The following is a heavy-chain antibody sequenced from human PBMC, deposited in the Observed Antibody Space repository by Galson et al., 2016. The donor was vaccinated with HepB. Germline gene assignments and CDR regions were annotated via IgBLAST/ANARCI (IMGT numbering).Heavy chain of an antibody. Sequence: SLRLSCAASGFTFSNYAMSWVRQVPGKGLEWVSTIGGSGANIYIGDSVKGRFTISRDNSKNTLCLQMDSLRAEDTAVYFCAKLIRTGSSGFDSWDQGTLVTVSS. CDR3: AKLIRTGSSGFDS. J-gene: IGHJ4*02. CDR1: GFTFSNYA. D-gene: IGHD5-12*01. V-gene: IGHV3-23*01. CDR2: IGGSGANI.